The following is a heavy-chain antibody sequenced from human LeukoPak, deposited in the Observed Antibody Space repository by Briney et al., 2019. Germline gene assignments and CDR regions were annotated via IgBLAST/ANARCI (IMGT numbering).Heavy chain of an antibody. CDR3: AKGGSSGYYYLLRFDP. CDR1: GFTFSSYA. Sequence: GGSLRLSCAASGFTFSSYAMSWVRQAPGKGLEWVSAISGSGGSTYYADSVKGRFTISRDNSKNTLYLQMNSLRAEDTAVYYCAKGGSSGYYYLLRFDPWGQGTLVTVSS. V-gene: IGHV3-23*01. CDR2: ISGSGGST. J-gene: IGHJ5*02. D-gene: IGHD3-22*01.